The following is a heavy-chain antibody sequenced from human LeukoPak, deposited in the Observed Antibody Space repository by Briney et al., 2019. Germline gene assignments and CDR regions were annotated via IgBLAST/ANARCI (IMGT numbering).Heavy chain of an antibody. J-gene: IGHJ4*02. V-gene: IGHV3-7*04. CDR3: ARGDDFSGDH. CDR1: GFTFSNFW. CDR2: MHPEGNEK. Sequence: PGGSLRLSCAVSGFTFSNFWMSWVRQAPGRGLEWVANMHPEGNEKYHVESVKGRSTISRDNAKNSLFLQMNGLRVEDTAVYYCARGDDFSGDHWGQGTLVTVSS. D-gene: IGHD1-1*01.